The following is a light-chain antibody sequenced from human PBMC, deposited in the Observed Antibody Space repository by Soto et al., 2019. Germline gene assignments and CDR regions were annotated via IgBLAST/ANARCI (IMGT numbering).Light chain of an antibody. V-gene: IGKV3-20*01. Sequence: EIVLTQSPGILSLSPGERASLSCGASQSISSSFLAWYQQKPGQAPRLLIYGASSRATGIPDRFSGTGSEKDFTLTISRLEPEEFAVYYCQQYDNSPITFGQGTRLEIK. CDR3: QQYDNSPIT. CDR1: QSISSSF. J-gene: IGKJ5*01. CDR2: GAS.